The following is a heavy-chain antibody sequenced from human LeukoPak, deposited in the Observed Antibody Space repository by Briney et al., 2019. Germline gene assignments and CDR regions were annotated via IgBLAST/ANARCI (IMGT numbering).Heavy chain of an antibody. CDR1: GGSISSGGYS. J-gene: IGHJ2*01. Sequence: PSETLSLTCAVSGGSISSGGYSWTWIRQPPGKGLEWIGYIHHTGSTYYKPSLKSRVTISVDRSKNQFSLKLTSVTAADTAVYYCASGYWFHDLWGRGTLVTVSS. V-gene: IGHV4-30-2*01. CDR3: ASGYWFHDL. CDR2: IHHTGST.